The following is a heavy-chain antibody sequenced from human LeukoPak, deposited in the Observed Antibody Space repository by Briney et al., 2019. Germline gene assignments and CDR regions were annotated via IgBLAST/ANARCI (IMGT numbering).Heavy chain of an antibody. V-gene: IGHV3-48*03. J-gene: IGHJ4*02. CDR2: ISSSGSTI. CDR3: ASSGSGSYFGGEPFDY. CDR1: GFTFSSYE. Sequence: PWGSLRLSCAASGFTFSSYEMNWVRQAPGKGLEWVSYISSSGSTIYYADSVKGRFTISRDNVKNSLYLQMNSPRAEDTAVYYCASSGSGSYFGGEPFDYWGQGTLVTVSS. D-gene: IGHD3-10*01.